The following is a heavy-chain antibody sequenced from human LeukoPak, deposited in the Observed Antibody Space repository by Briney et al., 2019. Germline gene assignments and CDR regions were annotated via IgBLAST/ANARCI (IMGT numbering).Heavy chain of an antibody. CDR1: RGTFSSYA. CDR2: VIPIFGTP. D-gene: IGHD3-22*01. CDR3: ARGRSDYDSNGYYFDF. Sequence: SVKVSCKASRGTFSSYAINWVRQAPGQGLEWMGGVIPIFGTPHYAQKFQGRVTITTDGSTSTAYMDLRSLRSEDTAVYYCARGRSDYDSNGYYFDFWGQGTLVTVSS. V-gene: IGHV1-69*05. J-gene: IGHJ4*02.